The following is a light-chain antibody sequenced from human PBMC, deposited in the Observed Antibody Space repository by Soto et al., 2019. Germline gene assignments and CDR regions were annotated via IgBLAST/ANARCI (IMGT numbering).Light chain of an antibody. J-gene: IGKJ2*01. CDR1: QGISTY. CDR3: QQYNYLHT. Sequence: DIQMTQSPSSLSASLGDRVTISCRASQGISTYLAWYQQKPGKAPTLLISDVSSLESGVPSRFSGSGSGTEFTLTISGLQPDDFAEYFYQQYNYLHTFGRGTKLEIK. CDR2: DVS. V-gene: IGKV1-5*01.